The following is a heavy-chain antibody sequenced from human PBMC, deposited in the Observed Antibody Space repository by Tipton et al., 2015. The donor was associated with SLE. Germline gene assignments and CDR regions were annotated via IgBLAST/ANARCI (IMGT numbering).Heavy chain of an antibody. CDR2: IKQDASEK. J-gene: IGHJ4*02. CDR3: ARDQIGDNPLDY. Sequence: SLRLSCAASGFTFSSYSMNWVRQAPGKGLEWVASIKQDASEKFYVDSVKGRFTISRDNAKNSLCLQMNSLRAEDTAVYYCARDQIGDNPLDYWGQGTLVTVSS. V-gene: IGHV3-7*03. D-gene: IGHD3-10*01. CDR1: GFTFSSYS.